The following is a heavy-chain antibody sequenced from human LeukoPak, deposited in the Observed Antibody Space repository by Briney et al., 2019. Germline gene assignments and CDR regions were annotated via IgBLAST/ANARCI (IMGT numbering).Heavy chain of an antibody. Sequence: GASVKVSCKASGGTFSSYAISWVRQAPGQGLEWMGGIIPIFGTANYAQKFQGRVTITTDESTSTAYMELSSLRSDDTAVYYCARDLARYDFWSGYPEGTAFDIWGQGTMVTVSS. J-gene: IGHJ3*02. D-gene: IGHD3-3*01. CDR2: IIPIFGTA. CDR3: ARDLARYDFWSGYPEGTAFDI. CDR1: GGTFSSYA. V-gene: IGHV1-69*05.